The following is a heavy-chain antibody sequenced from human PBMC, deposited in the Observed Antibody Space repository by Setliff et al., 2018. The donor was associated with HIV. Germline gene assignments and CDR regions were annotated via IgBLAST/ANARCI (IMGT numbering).Heavy chain of an antibody. V-gene: IGHV4-31*03. J-gene: IGHJ5*02. D-gene: IGHD4-4*01. Sequence: KPSETLSLTCSVSGGSLISGGYYWSWIRQHPGKGLEWIGYVYYTGKTYYNPSLESRISMSVDTSKNQFSLKLTSVTAADTAIYYCARDLTSNSNCFEPWGQGTQVTVSS. CDR1: GGSLISGGYY. CDR3: ARDLTSNSNCFEP. CDR2: VYYTGKT.